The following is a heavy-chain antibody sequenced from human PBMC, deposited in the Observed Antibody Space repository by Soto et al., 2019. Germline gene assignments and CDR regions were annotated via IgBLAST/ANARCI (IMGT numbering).Heavy chain of an antibody. Sequence: VASVKVSCKASGYTFTSYYMHWVRQAPGQGLEWMGIINPSGGSTSYAQKFQGRVTMTRDTSTSTVYMELSSLRSEDTAVYYCARGNCGGDCYSQSSGYYYYGMDVWGQGTTVTVSS. CDR1: GYTFTSYY. D-gene: IGHD2-21*02. CDR2: INPSGGST. CDR3: ARGNCGGDCYSQSSGYYYYGMDV. J-gene: IGHJ6*02. V-gene: IGHV1-46*01.